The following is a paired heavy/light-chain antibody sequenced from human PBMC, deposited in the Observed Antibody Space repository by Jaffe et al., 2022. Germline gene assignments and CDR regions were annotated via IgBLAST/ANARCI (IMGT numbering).Light chain of an antibody. J-gene: IGKJ4*01. CDR2: DAS. V-gene: IGKV1D-13*01. CDR3: QQFNNYPLT. CDR1: QGISSA. Sequence: AIQLTQSPTSLSASVGDRVTITCRASQGISSALAWYQQKPGKAPKFLIYDASNLESGVPSRFSGSGSGTDFTLTISSLQPEDFATYYCQQFNNYPLTFGGGTKVEIK.
Heavy chain of an antibody. D-gene: IGHD6-13*01. Sequence: QVQLVQSGPEVEKPGASVKVSCKTSGYTFTSDYIHWVRQAPGQGLEWMGLINPSSGGTSYPQKFQSRITMTRDTSTSTVHMELSSLISEDTALYYCARARRAGSSSWSSYFDYWGQGTLVTVSS. V-gene: IGHV1-46*01. CDR1: GYTFTSDY. CDR2: INPSSGGT. J-gene: IGHJ4*02. CDR3: ARARRAGSSSWSSYFDY.